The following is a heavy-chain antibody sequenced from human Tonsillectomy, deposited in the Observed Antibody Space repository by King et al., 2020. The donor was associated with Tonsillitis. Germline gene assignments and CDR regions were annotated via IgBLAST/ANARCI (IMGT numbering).Heavy chain of an antibody. CDR2: IDSGGSST. D-gene: IGHD6-13*01. V-gene: IGHV3-74*01. CDR1: GFIFSSHW. CDR3: ARGMAPARNAMDV. Sequence: VQLVESGGGLVQPGGSLRLSCAASGFIFSSHWMHWVRHAQGKGLVWVSRIDSGGSSTSYADSVKGRFTISRDNAKNTLYLQMNSLRDEDTDVYYCARGMAPARNAMDVWGQGTTVTVSS. J-gene: IGHJ6*02.